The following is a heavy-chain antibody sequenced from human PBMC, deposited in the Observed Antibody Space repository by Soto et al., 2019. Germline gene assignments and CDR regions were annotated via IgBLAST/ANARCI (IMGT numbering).Heavy chain of an antibody. D-gene: IGHD6-13*01. Sequence: GASVKVSCKASGFTFTCSAVQWVRHARGQRLEWIGWIVVGSGNTNYAQKFQERVTITRDMSTSTAYMELSSLRSEDTAVYYCAAESRFWAAAVLRSGYYYGMEVWGQGTTVTVSS. CDR2: IVVGSGNT. CDR1: GFTFTCSA. V-gene: IGHV1-58*01. CDR3: AAESRFWAAAVLRSGYYYGMEV. J-gene: IGHJ6*02.